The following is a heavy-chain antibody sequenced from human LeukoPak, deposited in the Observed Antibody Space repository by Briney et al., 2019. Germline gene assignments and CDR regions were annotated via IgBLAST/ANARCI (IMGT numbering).Heavy chain of an antibody. CDR2: INPNSGGT. V-gene: IGHV1-2*04. CDR3: ARRYSSGYLDAFDI. Sequence: GASVKVSCKASGCTFTGYYMHWVRQAPGQGLEWMGWINPNSGGTNYAQKFQGWVTMTRDTSIGTAYMELSRLRSDDTAVYYCARRYSSGYLDAFDIWGQGTMVTVSS. D-gene: IGHD3-22*01. CDR1: GCTFTGYY. J-gene: IGHJ3*02.